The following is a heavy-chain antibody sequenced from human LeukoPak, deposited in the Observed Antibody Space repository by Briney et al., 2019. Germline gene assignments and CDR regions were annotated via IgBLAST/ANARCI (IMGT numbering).Heavy chain of an antibody. CDR2: IGIAGDT. Sequence: PGGSLRLSCAASGFTFSNYDMHWVRQATGKGLEWVSVIGIAGDTYYPGSVKDRFTISREDAKNSLYLQMNSLRAGDTAVYYCARAVAGTFFDYWGQGTLVTGSS. D-gene: IGHD6-19*01. J-gene: IGHJ4*02. CDR3: ARAVAGTFFDY. V-gene: IGHV3-13*01. CDR1: GFTFSNYD.